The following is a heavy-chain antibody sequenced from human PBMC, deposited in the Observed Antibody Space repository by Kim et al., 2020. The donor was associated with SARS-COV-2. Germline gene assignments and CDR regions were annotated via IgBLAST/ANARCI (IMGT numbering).Heavy chain of an antibody. J-gene: IGHJ4*02. CDR3: ARTGYSSGWLDY. Sequence: SETLSLTCAVYGGSFSGYYWSWIRQPPGKGLEWIGEINHSGSTNYNPSLKSRVTISVDTSKNQFSLKLSSVTAADTAVYYCARTGYSSGWLDYWGQGTLVTVSS. CDR2: INHSGST. D-gene: IGHD6-19*01. CDR1: GGSFSGYY. V-gene: IGHV4-34*01.